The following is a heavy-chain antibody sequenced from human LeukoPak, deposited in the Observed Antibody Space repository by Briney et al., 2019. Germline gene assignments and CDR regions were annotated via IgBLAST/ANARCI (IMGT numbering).Heavy chain of an antibody. V-gene: IGHV3-53*01. D-gene: IGHD1-14*01. CDR1: GFTVITND. CDR3: ARGVEPLAANTLAY. J-gene: IGHJ4*02. CDR2: LYSDGNT. Sequence: GGSLRLSCAASGFTVITNDMTWVRQAPGKGLEWVSVLYSDGNTKYADSVQGRFTIPRDNSKNTLYLEMNRLSPDDTAVYYCARGVEPLAANTLAYWGQGTLVTVSS.